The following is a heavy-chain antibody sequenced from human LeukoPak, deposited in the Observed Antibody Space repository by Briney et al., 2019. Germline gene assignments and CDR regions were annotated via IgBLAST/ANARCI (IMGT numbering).Heavy chain of an antibody. CDR2: IDPRDSYT. CDR1: GYSFTSYW. CDR3: ATGASKVTTDFANY. J-gene: IGHJ4*02. V-gene: IGHV5-10-1*01. Sequence: GESLKISCKGSGYSFTSYWIGWVRQMPGKGLEWMGRIDPRDSYTKYSPSFEGHVTISVDKSISTAFLQWNSLKASDSAMYYCATGASKVTTDFANYWGQGTQVAVSS. D-gene: IGHD4-17*01.